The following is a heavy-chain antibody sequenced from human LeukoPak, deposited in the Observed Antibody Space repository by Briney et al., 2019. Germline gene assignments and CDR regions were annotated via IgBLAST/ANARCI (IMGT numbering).Heavy chain of an antibody. CDR1: GYIFTGYY. V-gene: IGHV1-8*02. CDR3: ARGNYYDSSGYGR. CDR2: MNPNSGNT. J-gene: IGHJ4*02. D-gene: IGHD3-22*01. Sequence: ASVKVSCKASGYIFTGYYMHWVRQAPGQGLEWMGWMNPNSGNTGYAQKFQGRVTMTRNTSISTAYMELSSLRSEDTAVYYCARGNYYDSSGYGRWGQGTLVTVSS.